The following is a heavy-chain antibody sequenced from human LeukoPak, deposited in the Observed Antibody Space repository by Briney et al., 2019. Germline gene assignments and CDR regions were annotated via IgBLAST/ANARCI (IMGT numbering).Heavy chain of an antibody. J-gene: IGHJ3*02. CDR1: GDSVSSNSAA. V-gene: IGHV6-1*01. CDR3: ARGGYCSGGSCHTDAFDI. Sequence: SQTLSLTCAISGDSVSSNSAAWNWIRQSPSRGLEWLGRTYYRSKWYNDYAVSVKSRITINPDTSKNQFSLQLNSVTPEDTAVYYCARGGYCSGGSCHTDAFDIWGQGTMVTVSS. D-gene: IGHD2-15*01. CDR2: TYYRSKWYN.